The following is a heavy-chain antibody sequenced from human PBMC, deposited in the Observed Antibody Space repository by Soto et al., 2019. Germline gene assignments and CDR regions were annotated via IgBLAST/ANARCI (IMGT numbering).Heavy chain of an antibody. D-gene: IGHD2-2*03. J-gene: IGHJ6*02. CDR3: ARDRSSGYCSSTSCHPAYSYGMDV. V-gene: IGHV3-30-3*01. CDR2: ISYDGSNK. Sequence: GGSLRLSCAASGFTFSSYAMHWVRQAPGKGLEWVAVISYDGSNKYYADSVKGRFTISRDNSKNTLYLQMNSLRAEDTAVYYCARDRSSGYCSSTSCHPAYSYGMDVWGQGATVTVSS. CDR1: GFTFSSYA.